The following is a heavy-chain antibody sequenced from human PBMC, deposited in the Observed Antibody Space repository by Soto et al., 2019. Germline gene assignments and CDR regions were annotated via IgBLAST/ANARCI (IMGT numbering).Heavy chain of an antibody. V-gene: IGHV1-46*01. D-gene: IGHD3-10*01. Sequence: ASVKVSCKASGYTFTSYYMHWVRQAPGQGLEWMGIINPSGGSTNYAQRFQGRVTITVDKSTSTAYMELSSLRSEDTAVFYCARGPMAYNWFDPWGQGTLVTVSS. J-gene: IGHJ5*02. CDR2: INPSGGST. CDR1: GYTFTSYY. CDR3: ARGPMAYNWFDP.